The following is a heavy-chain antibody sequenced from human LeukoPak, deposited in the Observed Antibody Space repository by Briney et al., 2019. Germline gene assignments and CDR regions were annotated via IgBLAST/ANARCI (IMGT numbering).Heavy chain of an antibody. J-gene: IGHJ4*02. CDR2: IHYSGST. CDR1: GVSISGGSYH. CDR3: AGRVGASIWTGTHF. Sequence: SETLSLTCTVSGVSISGGSYHWGWVRQPPGKGLEWIGNIHYSGSTYYNPSLKSPVSISVDTSKNQFSLQLSSVTAADTAVYYCAGRVGASIWTGTHFWGQGTLVTVSS. V-gene: IGHV4-39*01. D-gene: IGHD1-26*01.